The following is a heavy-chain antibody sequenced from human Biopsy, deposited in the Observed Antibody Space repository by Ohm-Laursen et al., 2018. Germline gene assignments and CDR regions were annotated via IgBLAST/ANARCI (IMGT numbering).Heavy chain of an antibody. J-gene: IGHJ6*02. D-gene: IGHD2/OR15-2a*01. CDR2: ISYDGSKT. CDR1: GFTFSNSG. V-gene: IGHV3-30*18. CDR3: AKDKGTFNFYYYGMDV. Sequence: SLRLSCTASGFTFSNSGMHWVRQAPGKGLEWVAAISYDGSKTDYGDSVKGRLDISRDNSKNTLDLQMSSLRVEDTAVYFCAKDKGTFNFYYYGMDVWGQGTTVTVSS.